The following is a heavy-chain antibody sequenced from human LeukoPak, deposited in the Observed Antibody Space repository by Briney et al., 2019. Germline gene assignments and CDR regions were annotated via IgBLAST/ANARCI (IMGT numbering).Heavy chain of an antibody. CDR3: AREGLGPTFSAWFDP. CDR1: GFTFSNYG. J-gene: IGHJ5*02. D-gene: IGHD1-26*01. Sequence: TGGSLRLSCAASGFTFSNYGIHWVRQAPGKGLEWVTVVSNDGRTTYYADSVKGRFTISRDNSKNTLYLQMNSLRSEDTAIYYCAREGLGPTFSAWFDPWGQGTLVTVSS. V-gene: IGHV3-30*03. CDR2: VSNDGRTT.